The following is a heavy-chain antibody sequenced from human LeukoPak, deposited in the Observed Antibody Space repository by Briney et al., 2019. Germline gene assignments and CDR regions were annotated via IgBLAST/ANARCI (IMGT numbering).Heavy chain of an antibody. CDR2: MNPNSGNT. Sequence: ASVKVSCKGSGYTFTSYNIDWVRQATGQGLEWMGWMNPNSGNTGNAQKFQGRVTITSNTSVSTAYMDLSSLRSEDTAVNYCARGGLRFLEWSPYYYYMDVWGKGTTVTVSS. J-gene: IGHJ6*03. V-gene: IGHV1-8*03. CDR1: GYTFTSYN. D-gene: IGHD3-3*01. CDR3: ARGGLRFLEWSPYYYYMDV.